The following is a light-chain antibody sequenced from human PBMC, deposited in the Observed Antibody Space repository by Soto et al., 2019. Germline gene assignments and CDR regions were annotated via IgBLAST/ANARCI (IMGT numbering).Light chain of an antibody. CDR3: QQYHTYPYT. V-gene: IGKV1-5*01. CDR2: DGF. J-gene: IGKJ2*01. Sequence: DIQMTQSPSTLSASVGDRVTITCRASHNINNWLAWYLQKPGKAPKLLIKDGFSLGSGVPPRFSGSGSGTEFTLTISNLQPEDFATFYCQQYHTYPYTFGQGTKVDIK. CDR1: HNINNW.